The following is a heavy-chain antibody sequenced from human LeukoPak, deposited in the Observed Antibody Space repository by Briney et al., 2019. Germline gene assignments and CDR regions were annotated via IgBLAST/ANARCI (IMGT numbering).Heavy chain of an antibody. J-gene: IGHJ3*02. CDR3: GRNKLGKAFDI. D-gene: IGHD7-27*01. CDR1: GYTFTGYY. Sequence: ASVKVSCKASGYTFTGYYMHWVRQAPGQGREGMGWINPNSGGTNYAQKFQDRITITRDTSINTAYMAVSRLRYADTAVYFCGRNKLGKAFDIWGQGTMVTVSS. CDR2: INPNSGGT. V-gene: IGHV1-2*02.